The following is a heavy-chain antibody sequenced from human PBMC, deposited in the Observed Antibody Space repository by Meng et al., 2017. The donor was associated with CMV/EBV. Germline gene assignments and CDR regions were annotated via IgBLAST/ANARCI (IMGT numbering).Heavy chain of an antibody. J-gene: IGHJ5*02. CDR3: ARLYIPQGVITGLPGWFDP. CDR1: GFTFSSYA. Sequence: GGSLRLSCAASGFTFSSYAMSWVRQAPGKGLEWVSAISGSGGSTYYADSVKGRFTISRDNSKNTLYLQMNSLRAEDTAVYYCARLYIPQGVITGLPGWFDPWGQGTLVTVSS. D-gene: IGHD1-20*01. CDR2: ISGSGGST. V-gene: IGHV3-23*01.